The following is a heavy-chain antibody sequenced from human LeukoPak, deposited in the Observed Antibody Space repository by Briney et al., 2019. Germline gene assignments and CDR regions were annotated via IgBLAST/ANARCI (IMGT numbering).Heavy chain of an antibody. CDR3: ARGRRRITMVRGVLPNAFDI. D-gene: IGHD3-10*01. Sequence: PSETLSLTCAVYGGSFSGYYWSWIRQPAGKGLEWIVEINHSGSTNYNPSLKSRVTISVDTSKNQFSLKLSSVTAADTAVYYCARGRRRITMVRGVLPNAFDIWGQGTMVTVSS. V-gene: IGHV4-34*01. CDR2: INHSGST. CDR1: GGSFSGYY. J-gene: IGHJ3*02.